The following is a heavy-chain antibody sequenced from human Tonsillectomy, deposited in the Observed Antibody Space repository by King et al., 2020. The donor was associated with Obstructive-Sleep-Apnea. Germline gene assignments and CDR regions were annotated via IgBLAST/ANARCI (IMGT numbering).Heavy chain of an antibody. V-gene: IGHV4-39*07. J-gene: IGHJ5*02. CDR3: ARATGMTTVIGDWFDP. CDR1: VGSISSSSYY. Sequence: QLQESGPGLVKPSETLSLTCTVSVGSISSSSYYWGWIRQTPGKGLEWIGSIYYTGSTYYNPSLKSRDIISVDTSKKHFSLKLRSVTAADTAVYYWARATGMTTVIGDWFDPWGQGTLVTVSS. CDR2: IYYTGST. D-gene: IGHD4-11*01.